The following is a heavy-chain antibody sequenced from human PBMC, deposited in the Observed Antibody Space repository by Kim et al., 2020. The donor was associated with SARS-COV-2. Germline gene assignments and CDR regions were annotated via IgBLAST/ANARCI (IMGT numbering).Heavy chain of an antibody. CDR3: AREGDHDGAFDY. CDR1: GFTFSNYW. J-gene: IGHJ4*02. V-gene: IGHV3-7*03. Sequence: GGSLRLSCAVSGFTFSNYWMSWVRQAPGKGLEWVANIKQDGSGKYYVDSVKGRFTISRDNAKNSLYLQMNSLRAEDTAVYYCAREGDHDGAFDYWGEGTLVSVPA. D-gene: IGHD1-26*01. CDR2: IKQDGSGK.